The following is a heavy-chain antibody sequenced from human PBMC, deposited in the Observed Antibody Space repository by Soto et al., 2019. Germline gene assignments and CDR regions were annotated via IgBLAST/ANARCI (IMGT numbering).Heavy chain of an antibody. D-gene: IGHD1-26*01. CDR2: IYWNEDK. V-gene: IGHV2-5*01. CDR1: GFSLSTSGVA. J-gene: IGHJ4*02. CDR3: AHSPAGSYSREYFDY. Sequence: QNTLKASGPTLVKPTQTLTLTCTVSGFSLSTSGVAVGWIRQPPGKAPEWLALIYWNEDKVYSPSLKTRLSITKDMAKNQVVLTMTNMNPVDTATYYCAHSPAGSYSREYFDYWGQGTLVSVSS.